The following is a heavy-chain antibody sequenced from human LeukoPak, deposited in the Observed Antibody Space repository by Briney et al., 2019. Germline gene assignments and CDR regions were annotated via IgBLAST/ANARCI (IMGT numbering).Heavy chain of an antibody. CDR3: ARGRGSPSAFIVVVPAAGGAFDI. D-gene: IGHD2-2*01. J-gene: IGHJ3*02. Sequence: GGSLRLSCAASGFTFSSYWMSWVRQAPGKGLEWVANIKQDGSEKYYVDSVKGRFTISRDNAKDSLYLQMNSLRAEDTAVYYCARGRGSPSAFIVVVPAAGGAFDIWGQGTMVTVSS. CDR1: GFTFSSYW. CDR2: IKQDGSEK. V-gene: IGHV3-7*01.